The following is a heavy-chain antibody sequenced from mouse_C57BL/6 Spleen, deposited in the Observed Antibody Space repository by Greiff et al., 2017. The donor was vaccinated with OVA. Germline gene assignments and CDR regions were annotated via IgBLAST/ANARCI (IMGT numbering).Heavy chain of an antibody. D-gene: IGHD1-1*01. J-gene: IGHJ4*01. CDR1: GFNIKDYY. V-gene: IGHV14-2*01. CDR3: ASSLDYGSSPYAMDY. CDR2: IDPEDGET. Sequence: VQLKESGAELVKPGASVKLSCTASGFNIKDYYMHWVKQRTEQGLEWIGRIDPEDGETKYAPKFQGKATITADTSSNTAYLQLSSLTSEDTAVYYCASSLDYGSSPYAMDYWGQGTSVTVSS.